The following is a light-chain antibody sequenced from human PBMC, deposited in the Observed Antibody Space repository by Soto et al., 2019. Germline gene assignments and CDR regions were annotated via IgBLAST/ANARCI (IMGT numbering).Light chain of an antibody. J-gene: IGLJ2*01. CDR2: NV. V-gene: IGLV2-14*03. CDR1: SGDVGGHDY. CDR3: SSYTNTNPVV. Sequence: QSALTQVASVSGSPGQSITISCTGTSGDVGGHDYVSWYQQYPGKAPKLMIYNVNRPSGVSNRSSGYKSGNTASLTISGLQAEDEANYYCSSYTNTNPVVFGGGTQLTVL.